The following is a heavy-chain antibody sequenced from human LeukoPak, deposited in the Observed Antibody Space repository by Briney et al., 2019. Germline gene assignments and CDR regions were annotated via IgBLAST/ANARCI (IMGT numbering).Heavy chain of an antibody. CDR3: AKEDKYGTYRYNLFDY. D-gene: IGHD3-16*02. CDR2: FSDSGDTT. V-gene: IGHV3-23*01. J-gene: IGHJ4*02. Sequence: GGSLRLSCAASGFTFSSYAISWVRQAPGKGLEWVSGFSDSGDTTYYADSVKGRFTISRDNSKSTLYLQMSSLRAEDTAVYYCAKEDKYGTYRYNLFDYWGQGTLVTVSS. CDR1: GFTFSSYA.